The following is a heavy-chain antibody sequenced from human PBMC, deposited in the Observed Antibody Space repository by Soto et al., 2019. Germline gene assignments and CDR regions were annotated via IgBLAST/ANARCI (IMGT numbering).Heavy chain of an antibody. V-gene: IGHV1-3*01. D-gene: IGHD3-22*01. CDR3: ARDKDDSSGYYDNFDY. CDR2: INAGNGNT. CDR1: GYTFTSYA. J-gene: IGHJ4*02. Sequence: ASVKVSCKASGYTFTSYAMHWVRQAPGQRLEWMGWINAGNGNTKYPQKFQGRVTITRDTSASTAYMELSSLRSEDTAVYYCARDKDDSSGYYDNFDYWGQGTLVTVSS.